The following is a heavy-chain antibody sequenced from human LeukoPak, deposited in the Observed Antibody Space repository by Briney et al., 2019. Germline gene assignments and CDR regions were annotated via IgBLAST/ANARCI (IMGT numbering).Heavy chain of an antibody. V-gene: IGHV3-23*01. Sequence: GGSLRLSCAASGFTFSSYAMSWVRQAPGKGLEWVSAIGGSGGSTYYADSVKGRFTISRDNSKNTLYLQMNSLRAEDTAVYYCAKGGLGYCSSTSCYRLAAFDIWGQGTMVTVSS. CDR1: GFTFSSYA. CDR2: IGGSGGST. D-gene: IGHD2-2*01. J-gene: IGHJ3*02. CDR3: AKGGLGYCSSTSCYRLAAFDI.